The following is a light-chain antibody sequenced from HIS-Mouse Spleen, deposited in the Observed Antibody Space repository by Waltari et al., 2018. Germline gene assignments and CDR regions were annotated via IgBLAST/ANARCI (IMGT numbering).Light chain of an antibody. Sequence: SYELTQPPSVPVSPGQTARITCSGYALPNQYAYWYQQKPGQAPVLVIYKDSERPSGIPERFSGSSSGTTVTLTISGVQAEDEADYYCQSADSSGTYVVFGGGTKLTVL. CDR2: KDS. CDR3: QSADSSGTYVV. J-gene: IGLJ2*01. V-gene: IGLV3-25*03. CDR1: ALPNQY.